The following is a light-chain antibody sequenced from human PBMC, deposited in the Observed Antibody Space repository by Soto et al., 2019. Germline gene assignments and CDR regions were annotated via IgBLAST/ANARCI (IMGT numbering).Light chain of an antibody. J-gene: IGLJ3*02. CDR3: AASDDNLNGPV. CDR2: SND. V-gene: IGLV1-44*01. Sequence: QSVLTQPPSASGTPGQRVTISCSGSSSNIGSNTVNWYQHLPGTAPKLLMFSNDQRPSGVPDRFSGSKSGTSASLAISGLQPEDEAAYYCAASDDNLNGPVFGGGTKVTVL. CDR1: SSNIGSNT.